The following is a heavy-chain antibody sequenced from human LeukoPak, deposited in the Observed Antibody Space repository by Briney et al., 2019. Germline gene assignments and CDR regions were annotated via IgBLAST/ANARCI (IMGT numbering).Heavy chain of an antibody. Sequence: PGGSLRLSCAASGFTFSSYAMSWVRQAPGKGLEWVSAISGSGGSTYYADSVKGRFTISRDNSKNTLYLQMNSLRAEDTAVYYCAKHPDSSGWSELDYWGQGTLVTVSS. V-gene: IGHV3-23*01. D-gene: IGHD6-19*01. J-gene: IGHJ4*02. CDR3: AKHPDSSGWSELDY. CDR2: ISGSGGST. CDR1: GFTFSSYA.